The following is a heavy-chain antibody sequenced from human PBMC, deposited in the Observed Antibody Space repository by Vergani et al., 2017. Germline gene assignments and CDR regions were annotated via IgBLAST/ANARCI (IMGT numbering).Heavy chain of an antibody. D-gene: IGHD3-9*01. J-gene: IGHJ4*02. Sequence: QVQVVQSGAEVKKSGASVKVSCKTSGYTFSNYYMHWVRQAPGQGLEWMVIINPSGGHTNYAQKFQGRVTMTRDTSTSPVYMELSSLRSEDTAIYYCARGDYGILTGYRYWGQGTLVTVSA. CDR2: INPSGGHT. CDR3: ARGDYGILTGYRY. V-gene: IGHV1-46*03. CDR1: GYTFSNYY.